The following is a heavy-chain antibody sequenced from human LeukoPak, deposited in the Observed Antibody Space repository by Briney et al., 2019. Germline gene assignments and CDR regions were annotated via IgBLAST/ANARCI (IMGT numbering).Heavy chain of an antibody. CDR1: SGSISSHY. D-gene: IGHD3-22*01. Sequence: PSQTLSLTCIVSSGSISSHYWCWIRQPPGKGLERIGYIYYSGSTDYNPSLKSRVTISVDTSKNQFSLKLSSVTAADTAVYYCARGPHYHDSSGYSPYYYYYMGVWGKGTTVTVSS. J-gene: IGHJ6*03. CDR3: ARGPHYHDSSGYSPYYYYYMGV. CDR2: IYYSGST. V-gene: IGHV4-59*11.